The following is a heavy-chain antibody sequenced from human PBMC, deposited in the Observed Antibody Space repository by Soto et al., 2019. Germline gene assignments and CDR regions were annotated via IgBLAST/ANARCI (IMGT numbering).Heavy chain of an antibody. D-gene: IGHD1-26*01. J-gene: IGHJ4*02. V-gene: IGHV1-69*13. CDR1: GYTFTGYY. CDR3: TSPSASIVGAFDY. Sequence: PVKVSCKDSGYTFTGYYMHWLRQAPGQGLAWMGGIIPIFGTANYAQKFQGRVTITADESTSTAYMELSSLRSEDTAVYYCTSPSASIVGAFDYWGQGTLVTVSS. CDR2: IIPIFGTA.